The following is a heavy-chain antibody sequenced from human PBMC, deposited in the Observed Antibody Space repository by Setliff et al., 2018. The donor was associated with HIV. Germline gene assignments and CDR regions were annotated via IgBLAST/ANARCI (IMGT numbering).Heavy chain of an antibody. CDR2: LNHGGTT. CDR3: ARIPQLLDYAMDV. CDR1: GGSINSHY. J-gene: IGHJ6*02. D-gene: IGHD2-2*01. Sequence: SETLSLTCTVSGGSINSHYWSWIRQSPGEGLEWIGTLNHGGTTDYNPSLKSRVTISADTSTNQFSLKLSSMTAADTAVYFCARIPQLLDYAMDVWGQGTTVTVSS. V-gene: IGHV4-59*11.